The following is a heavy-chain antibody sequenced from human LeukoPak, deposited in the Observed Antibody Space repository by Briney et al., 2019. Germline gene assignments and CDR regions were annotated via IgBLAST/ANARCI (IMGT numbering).Heavy chain of an antibody. V-gene: IGHV3-7*03. CDR3: ARAHWGSVDY. D-gene: IGHD7-27*01. CDR2: INQDGSEK. Sequence: GGSLRLSCAASGFTFSSYWMSWVRQAPGKGLEWVANINQDGSEKFYVDSVKGRFTISRDNPKKSLYLQMNNLRDEDTAVYYCARAHWGSVDYWGQGTLVTVSS. J-gene: IGHJ4*02. CDR1: GFTFSSYW.